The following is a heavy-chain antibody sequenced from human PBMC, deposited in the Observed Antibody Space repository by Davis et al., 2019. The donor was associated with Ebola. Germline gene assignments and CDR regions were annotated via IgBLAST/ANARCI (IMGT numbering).Heavy chain of an antibody. D-gene: IGHD2-21*02. CDR3: ERPVTDYYHYAMDV. J-gene: IGHJ6*02. CDR1: CSTSSSYI. Sequence: GASLKISCAASCSTSSSYIMNWVRPAPGKRLEWVSYITSSSKTIYYPDPVKGRFTISRDNAKNSLYLQMNRLRDEDTAVYYCERPVTDYYHYAMDVWGQGTTVSVS. V-gene: IGHV3-48*02. CDR2: ITSSSKTI.